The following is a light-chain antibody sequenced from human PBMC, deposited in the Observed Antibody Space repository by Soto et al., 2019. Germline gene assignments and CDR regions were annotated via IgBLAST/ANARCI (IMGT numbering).Light chain of an antibody. CDR3: HQYNNWPWT. CDR1: QSVSNN. CDR2: AAS. J-gene: IGKJ1*01. Sequence: ENVLTQSPGTLSLSPGERATLSRRASQSVSNNYLAWYQQKPGQAPRLLIYAASTRATGVPVRFSGSGSETEFTLTIRSLQSEDFALYYCHQYNNWPWTFGQGTKVDIK. V-gene: IGKV3-15*01.